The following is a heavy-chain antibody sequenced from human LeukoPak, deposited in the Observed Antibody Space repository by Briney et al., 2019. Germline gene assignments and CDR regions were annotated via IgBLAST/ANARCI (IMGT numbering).Heavy chain of an antibody. CDR3: ARDFHIYGNAFHI. CDR1: GGSISSYY. J-gene: IGHJ3*02. D-gene: IGHD1-26*01. CDR2: IYYSGST. V-gene: IGHV4-59*12. Sequence: SETLSLTCTVSGGSISSYYWSWIRQPPGKGLEWIGYIYYSGSTNYNPSLKSRVTISVDTSKNQFSLKLSSVTAADTAVYYCARDFHIYGNAFHIWGLGSMVTVSS.